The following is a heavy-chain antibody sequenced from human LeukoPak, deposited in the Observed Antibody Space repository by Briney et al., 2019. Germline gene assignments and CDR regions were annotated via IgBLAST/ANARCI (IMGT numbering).Heavy chain of an antibody. CDR3: AKDIRGYSSSWYGFDS. D-gene: IGHD6-13*01. J-gene: IGHJ4*02. V-gene: IGHV3-9*01. Sequence: GGSLRLSCAASGFTFDDYAMHWVRQAPGQGLEWVSGISWNSGSIGYADSVKGRFTISRDNAKNSLYLQMSSLRAEDTALYYCAKDIRGYSSSWYGFDSWGQGTLVTVSS. CDR2: ISWNSGSI. CDR1: GFTFDDYA.